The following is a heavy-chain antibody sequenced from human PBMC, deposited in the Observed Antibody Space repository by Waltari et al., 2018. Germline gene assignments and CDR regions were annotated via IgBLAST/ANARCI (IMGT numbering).Heavy chain of an antibody. Sequence: QVQLVESGGGVVQPGRSLRLSCAASGFTFSSYAMHWVRQAPGKGLEWVAVISYDGSNKYYADSVKGRFTISRDNSKNTLYLQMNSRRAEDTAVYYCARIGPPYYFDYWGQGTLVTVSS. CDR1: GFTFSSYA. CDR2: ISYDGSNK. CDR3: ARIGPPYYFDY. V-gene: IGHV3-30-3*01. J-gene: IGHJ4*02.